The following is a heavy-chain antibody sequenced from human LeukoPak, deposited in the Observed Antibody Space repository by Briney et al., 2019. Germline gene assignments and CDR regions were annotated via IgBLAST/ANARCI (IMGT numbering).Heavy chain of an antibody. J-gene: IGHJ6*03. V-gene: IGHV3-15*01. CDR3: TTGDPTYYDFWSGYPEYYYYMDV. D-gene: IGHD3-3*01. CDR2: IKIKTHGGTT. Sequence: GGSLRLSCAASGFTFSNAWMSWVRQAPGKGLEWVGRIKIKTHGGTTDYAAPEKGRFTISRDDSKNTLYLQMNSLKTEDTALYYCTTGDPTYYDFWSGYPEYYYYMDVWGKGTTVTVSS. CDR1: GFTFSNAW.